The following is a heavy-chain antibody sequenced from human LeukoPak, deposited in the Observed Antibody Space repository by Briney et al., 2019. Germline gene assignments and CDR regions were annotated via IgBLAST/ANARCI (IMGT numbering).Heavy chain of an antibody. CDR2: IWYDGSNK. Sequence: GRSLRLSCAASGFTFSSYGMHWVRQAPGKGLEWVTVIWYDGSNKYYTDSVKGRFTISRDNSKNTLYLQMNSLRAEDTAVYYCARGYGGNSASLDYWGQGTLVTVSS. CDR3: ARGYGGNSASLDY. D-gene: IGHD4-23*01. J-gene: IGHJ4*02. CDR1: GFTFSSYG. V-gene: IGHV3-33*01.